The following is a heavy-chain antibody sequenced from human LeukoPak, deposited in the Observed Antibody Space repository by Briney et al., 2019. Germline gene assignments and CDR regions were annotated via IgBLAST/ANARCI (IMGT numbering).Heavy chain of an antibody. CDR2: ISNEGSGT. Sequence: GGSLRLSCAASGFSLSAYWMHWVRQAPGKGLVWVSRISNEGSGTDYADAVKGRFTISRVNVENTLYLQMNSLSADDTAMYYCVRYDVEARRFDYWGQGTLVTVSS. CDR3: VRYDVEARRFDY. J-gene: IGHJ4*02. D-gene: IGHD1-1*01. V-gene: IGHV3-74*01. CDR1: GFSLSAYW.